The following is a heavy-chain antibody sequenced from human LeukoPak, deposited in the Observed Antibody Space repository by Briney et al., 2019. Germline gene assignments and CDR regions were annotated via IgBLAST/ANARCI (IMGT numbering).Heavy chain of an antibody. V-gene: IGHV3-30*18. CDR1: GFTFSSYG. CDR3: AKARGADTVTPDY. CDR2: ISYDGSNK. Sequence: GGSLRLSCAASGFTFSSYGMHWVRQAPGKGLEWVAVISYDGSNKYYADSVKGRFTISRDNSKNTLYLQMNSLRAEDTAVYYCAKARGADTVTPDYWGQGTLVTVSS. D-gene: IGHD4-17*01. J-gene: IGHJ4*02.